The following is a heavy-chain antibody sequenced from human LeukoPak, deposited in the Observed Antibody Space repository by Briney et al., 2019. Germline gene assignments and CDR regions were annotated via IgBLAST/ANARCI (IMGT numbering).Heavy chain of an antibody. Sequence: PGGSLRLSCAASGFTFSSNYMSWVRQAPGKGLEWVSVVSGSGDNTNYAGSVKGRFTISRDNSKNTLFLQMNSLRTEDTAVYFCARWGNDYSQFDSWGQGTLVTVS. D-gene: IGHD4-11*01. CDR3: ARWGNDYSQFDS. CDR1: GFTFSSNY. V-gene: IGHV3-23*01. J-gene: IGHJ4*02. CDR2: VSGSGDNT.